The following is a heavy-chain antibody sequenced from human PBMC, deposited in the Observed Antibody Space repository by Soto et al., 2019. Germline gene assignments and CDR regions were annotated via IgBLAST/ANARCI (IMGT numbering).Heavy chain of an antibody. CDR3: AKVYLGSNGGNWFDP. J-gene: IGHJ5*02. Sequence: QVQLVESGGGVVQPGRSLRLSCAASGFTFSSYGMHWVRQAPGKGLEWVAVISYDGSNKYYADSMKGRFTISRDNSKNTLYLQMNSLRAEDTAVYYCAKVYLGSNGGNWFDPWGQGTLVTVSS. CDR1: GFTFSSYG. D-gene: IGHD4-4*01. V-gene: IGHV3-30*18. CDR2: ISYDGSNK.